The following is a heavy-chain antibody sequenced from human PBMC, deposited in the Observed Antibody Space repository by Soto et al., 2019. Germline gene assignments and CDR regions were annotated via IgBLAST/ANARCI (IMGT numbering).Heavy chain of an antibody. D-gene: IGHD3-10*01. CDR2: IYYSGTS. CDR1: GGSISSGSYY. Sequence: SETLSLTCTVSGGSISSGSYYWSWIRQHPEKGLEWIGYIYYSGTSYYNPSLKSRLTISLDTSKDQFSLKLSSVTAADTAVYYCASSRGYYYYHGMDVWGQGTTVTVSS. J-gene: IGHJ6*02. CDR3: ASSRGYYYYHGMDV. V-gene: IGHV4-31*03.